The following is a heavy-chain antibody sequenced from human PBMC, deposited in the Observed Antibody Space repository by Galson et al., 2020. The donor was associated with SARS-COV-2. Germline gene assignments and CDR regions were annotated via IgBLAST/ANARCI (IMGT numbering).Heavy chain of an antibody. Sequence: GGSLRLSCAASGFTFSSYGMHWVRQAPGKGLEWVAVIWYDGSNNYYADSVKGRFTISRDNSKNTLYLQMNSLRAEDTAVYYCARSVSYYYGMDVWGQGTTVTVSS. CDR1: GFTFSSYG. CDR3: ARSVSYYYGMDV. CDR2: IWYDGSNN. J-gene: IGHJ6*02. V-gene: IGHV3-33*01.